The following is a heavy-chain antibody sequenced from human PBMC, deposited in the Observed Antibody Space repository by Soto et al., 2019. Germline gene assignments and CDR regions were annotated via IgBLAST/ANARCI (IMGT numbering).Heavy chain of an antibody. CDR1: GGSISSCGYY. CDR3: ARHGRTIFGVVIPHPYYCYGMDV. D-gene: IGHD3-3*01. V-gene: IGHV4-31*03. J-gene: IGHJ6*02. Sequence: SETLSLTCTVSGGSISSCGYYWSWMRQHPGKGLEWIGYIYYSGSTYYNPSLKSRVTISVDTSKNQFSLKLSSVTAAATAVYYCARHGRTIFGVVIPHPYYCYGMDVWGQGTTVTVSS. CDR2: IYYSGST.